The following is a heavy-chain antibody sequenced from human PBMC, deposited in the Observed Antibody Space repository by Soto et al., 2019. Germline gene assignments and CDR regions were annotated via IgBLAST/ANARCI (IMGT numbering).Heavy chain of an antibody. J-gene: IGHJ3*02. Sequence: SETLSLTCTVSGGSINSYYWSWIRQPPGKGLEWIGYIYYSGSTNYNPSIKSRATISVDTSKNQFTLKLSSVTAADTAVYYCAIPGLYRGYSGSYPTPIDAFDIWGQGTMVTVSS. CDR2: IYYSGST. V-gene: IGHV4-59*01. CDR3: AIPGLYRGYSGSYPTPIDAFDI. CDR1: GGSINSYY. D-gene: IGHD1-26*01.